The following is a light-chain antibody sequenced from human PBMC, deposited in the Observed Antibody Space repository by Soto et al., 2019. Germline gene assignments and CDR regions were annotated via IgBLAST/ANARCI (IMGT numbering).Light chain of an antibody. CDR2: SNN. V-gene: IGLV1-44*01. CDR1: SSNIGSNT. J-gene: IGLJ3*02. Sequence: QAVVTQPPSASGTPGQRVTISCSGSSSNIGSNTVNWHQQLPGTAPKLLIYSNNQRPSGVPDRFSGSKSGTSASLAIRGLQSEDEADYYCAAWDDSLNAWVFGGGTKLTVL. CDR3: AAWDDSLNAWV.